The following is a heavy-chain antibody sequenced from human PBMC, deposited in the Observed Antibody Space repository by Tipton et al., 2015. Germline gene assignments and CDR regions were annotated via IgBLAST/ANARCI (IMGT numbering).Heavy chain of an antibody. CDR3: ARYDGSAAFDF. CDR2: MSGSGSTI. Sequence: SLRLSCAASGFTFSSYAMSWVRQAPGKGLEWLAYMSGSGSTIHYAESVKGRFTISRDNGENSLYLHMNSLRVDDAAAYYCARYDGSAAFDFWGQGTLVTVSS. D-gene: IGHD3-22*01. V-gene: IGHV3-48*03. J-gene: IGHJ4*02. CDR1: GFTFSSYA.